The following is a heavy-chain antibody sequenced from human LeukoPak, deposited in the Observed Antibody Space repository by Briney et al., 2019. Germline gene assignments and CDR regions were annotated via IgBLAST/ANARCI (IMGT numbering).Heavy chain of an antibody. V-gene: IGHV3-48*01. CDR1: GFTFNWYS. CDR2: IDGSTSII. CDR3: ARDRAAPTWYFDL. Sequence: GGSLRLSCEASGFTFNWYSMNWLRQAPGKGLEWVSYIDGSTSIIYYADSVKGRFTISRDNAKNSLYLQMNSLRAEDTAVYYCARDRAAPTWYFDLWGRGTLVTVSS. J-gene: IGHJ2*01. D-gene: IGHD2-15*01.